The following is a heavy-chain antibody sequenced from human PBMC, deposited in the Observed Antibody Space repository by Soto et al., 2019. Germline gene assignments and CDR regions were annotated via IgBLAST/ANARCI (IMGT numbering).Heavy chain of an antibody. CDR1: GGVLRNYA. J-gene: IGHJ5*02. Sequence: QVQLVQSGAEVKKPGSSVRVSCKASGGVLRNYAITWVRQAPGQGLEWMGEIIPIFGTTKYAQKFQGRVTFTADESTSTTHMDLSSLRSEDTAIYYCARAPGNTGYANRGRFEPWGQGTLIAVSS. D-gene: IGHD5-12*01. V-gene: IGHV1-69*01. CDR3: ARAPGNTGYANRGRFEP. CDR2: IIPIFGTT.